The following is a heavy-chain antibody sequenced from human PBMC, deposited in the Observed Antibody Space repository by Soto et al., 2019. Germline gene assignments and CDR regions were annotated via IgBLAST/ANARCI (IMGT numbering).Heavy chain of an antibody. V-gene: IGHV4-30-2*01. CDR1: GGSISSGDYS. CDR2: IYYGGST. Sequence: SETLSLTCAVSGGSISSGDYSWNWIRQPPGKGLEWIGYIYYGGSTYYNPSLQSRVTMSVDRSRNQFSLKLNSVTAADTAVYYCARVRREYDNSGPVDYWGQGTLLTVSS. CDR3: ARVRREYDNSGPVDY. J-gene: IGHJ4*02. D-gene: IGHD3-22*01.